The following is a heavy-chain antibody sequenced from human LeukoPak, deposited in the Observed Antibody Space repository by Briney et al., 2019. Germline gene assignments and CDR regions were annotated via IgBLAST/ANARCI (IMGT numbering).Heavy chain of an antibody. Sequence: ASVKVSCKASGGTFSSYAISWVRQAPGQGLEWMGRIIPIFGTANYAQKFQGRVTITTDESTSTAYMELSSLRSEDKAVYYCAAECGGDCYSGWFDPWGQGTLVTVSS. J-gene: IGHJ5*02. CDR1: GGTFSSYA. V-gene: IGHV1-69*05. CDR2: IIPIFGTA. D-gene: IGHD2-21*02. CDR3: AAECGGDCYSGWFDP.